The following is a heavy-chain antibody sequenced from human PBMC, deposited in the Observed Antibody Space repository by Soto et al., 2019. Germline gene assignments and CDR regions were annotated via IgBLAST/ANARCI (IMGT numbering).Heavy chain of an antibody. CDR2: ISASGDST. CDR1: GVGFSNYG. CDR3: ATDPRGHDY. J-gene: IGHJ4*02. V-gene: IGHV3-23*01. Sequence: GGSLRLSCATSGVGFSNYGMSWVRQAPGKGLEWVSGISASGDSTYYADPVKGRFTISGDNSERTPYLQMNSLRAEDTAIYYCATDPRGHDYWGQGTQVTVSS.